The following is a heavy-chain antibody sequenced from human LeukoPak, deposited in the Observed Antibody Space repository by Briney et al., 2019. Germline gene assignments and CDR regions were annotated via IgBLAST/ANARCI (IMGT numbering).Heavy chain of an antibody. D-gene: IGHD2-21*01. J-gene: IGHJ6*03. V-gene: IGHV3-21*01. CDR2: ISSSSSYI. Sequence: PGGSLRLSCAASGFTFSSYSMNWFRQAPGKGLEWVSSISSSSSYIYYADSVKGRLTISRDNAKNSLYLQMNSLRAEDTAVYYCARDGYYCGGDCYYYYYYYMDVWGKGTTVTVSS. CDR3: ARDGYYCGGDCYYYYYYYMDV. CDR1: GFTFSSYS.